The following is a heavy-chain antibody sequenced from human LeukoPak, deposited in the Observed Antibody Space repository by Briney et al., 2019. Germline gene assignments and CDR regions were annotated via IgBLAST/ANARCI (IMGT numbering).Heavy chain of an antibody. CDR1: GGSLSSYY. Sequence: SETLSLTCTVSGGSLSSYYWSWIRQPPGKGLEWIGYIYYSGSTNYNPSLKSRVTISVDTSKNQFSLKLSSVTAADTAVYYCATISSSLYHYYIDVCGKGTTVTVSS. J-gene: IGHJ6*03. D-gene: IGHD6-13*01. CDR3: ATISSSLYHYYIDV. V-gene: IGHV4-59*12. CDR2: IYYSGST.